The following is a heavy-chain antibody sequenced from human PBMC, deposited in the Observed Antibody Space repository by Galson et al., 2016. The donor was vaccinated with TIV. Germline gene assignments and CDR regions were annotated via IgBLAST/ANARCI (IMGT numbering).Heavy chain of an antibody. CDR2: TFYRSKWYN. Sequence: CAISGDSVSSNSAAWSWLRQSPSRGLEWLGRTFYRSKWYNDYAPSMKSRITINPDTSKNQFSLQLNSVTPEDTAVYYCARATPSVFGIIMTLDSWGQGTLVTVSS. CDR3: ARATPSVFGIIMTLDS. V-gene: IGHV6-1*01. D-gene: IGHD3-16*01. CDR1: GDSVSSNSAA. J-gene: IGHJ4*02.